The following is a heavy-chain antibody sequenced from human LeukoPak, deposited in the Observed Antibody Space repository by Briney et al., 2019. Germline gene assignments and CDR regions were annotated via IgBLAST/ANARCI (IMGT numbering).Heavy chain of an antibody. CDR2: IRYDGSNK. CDR3: AKDQNYYDSSGYFDAFDI. CDR1: GFTFSSYG. V-gene: IGHV3-30*02. Sequence: GGSLRLSCAASGFTFSSYGMHWVRQAPGKGLEWVAFIRYDGSNKYHADSVKGRFTISRDNSKNTLSLQMNSLRAEDTAVYYCAKDQNYYDSSGYFDAFDIWGQGTMVTVSS. J-gene: IGHJ3*02. D-gene: IGHD3-22*01.